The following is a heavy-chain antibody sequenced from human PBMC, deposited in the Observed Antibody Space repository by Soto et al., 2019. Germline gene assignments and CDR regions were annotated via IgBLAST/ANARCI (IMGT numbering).Heavy chain of an antibody. D-gene: IGHD3-10*01. J-gene: IGHJ5*02. CDR2: IYYSGST. V-gene: IGHV4-59*01. CDR1: GGSISSYY. CDR3: ARRDGRLWFGELGWFDP. Sequence: SETLSLTCTVSGGSISSYYWSWIRQPPGKGLEWIGYIYYSGSTNYNPSLKSRVTISVDTSKNQFSLKLSPVTAADTAVYYCARRDGRLWFGELGWFDPWGQGTLVTVSS.